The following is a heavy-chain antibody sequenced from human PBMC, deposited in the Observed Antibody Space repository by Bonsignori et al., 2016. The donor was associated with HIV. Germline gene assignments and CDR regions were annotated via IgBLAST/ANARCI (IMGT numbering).Heavy chain of an antibody. Sequence: GESLKISCAASGFTFSDYYMCWIRQAPGKGLEWVSYISTSGSTIYYADSVKGRFTISRDNAKNSLYLQMNSLRAEDTAVYYCARSRDGYNLGYYYYYMDVWGKGTTVTVSS. CDR1: GFTFSDYY. CDR2: ISTSGSTI. D-gene: IGHD5-24*01. V-gene: IGHV3-11*01. J-gene: IGHJ6*03. CDR3: ARSRDGYNLGYYYYYMDV.